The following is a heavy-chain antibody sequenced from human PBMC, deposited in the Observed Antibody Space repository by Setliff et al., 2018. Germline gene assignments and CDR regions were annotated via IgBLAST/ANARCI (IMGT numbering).Heavy chain of an antibody. V-gene: IGHV4-59*08. J-gene: IGHJ6*03. CDR2: IDPSGNT. Sequence: SETLSLTCSVSGDTLTSYYWSWIRQPPGKRLEWIGHIDPSGNTTYHPSLKSRVTMSVDTSRNQFSLHLISVTAADTAVYYCARHVGTRGRGYNYYYYYMDVWGKGTTVTVSS. D-gene: IGHD3-10*01. CDR3: ARHVGTRGRGYNYYYYYMDV. CDR1: GDTLTSYY.